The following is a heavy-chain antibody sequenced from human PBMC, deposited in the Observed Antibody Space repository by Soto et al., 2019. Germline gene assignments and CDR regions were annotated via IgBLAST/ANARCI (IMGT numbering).Heavy chain of an antibody. CDR3: ARVRQWLVPGDAFDI. J-gene: IGHJ3*02. D-gene: IGHD6-19*01. Sequence: GASVKVSCKASGGTFSSYAISWVRQAPGQGLEWMGGIIPIFGTANYAQKFQGRVTITADESTSTAYMELSSLRSEDTAVYYCARVRQWLVPGDAFDIWGQGTMVTVSS. CDR2: IIPIFGTA. V-gene: IGHV1-69*13. CDR1: GGTFSSYA.